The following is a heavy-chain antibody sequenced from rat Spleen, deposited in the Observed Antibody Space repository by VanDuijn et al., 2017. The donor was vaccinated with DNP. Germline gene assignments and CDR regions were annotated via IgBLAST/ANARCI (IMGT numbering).Heavy chain of an antibody. V-gene: IGHV10-5*01. CDR2: IRTKPNNYAT. J-gene: IGHJ4*01. Sequence: VQVVESGGGLVQPKESLKISCAASGFTFSNAAMYWVRQAPGKGLEWVARIRTKPNNYATYYADSVKGRFTISKDESKSMVYLQMDNLKTEDTAMYYCTAARTTALVMDAWGQGTSVTVSS. D-gene: IGHD1-11*01. CDR1: GFTFSNAA. CDR3: TAARTTALVMDA.